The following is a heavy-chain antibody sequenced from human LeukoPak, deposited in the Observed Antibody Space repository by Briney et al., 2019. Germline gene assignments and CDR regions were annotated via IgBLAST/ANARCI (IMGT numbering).Heavy chain of an antibody. CDR2: IIPIFGTA. V-gene: IGHV1-69*01. CDR1: X. D-gene: IGHD4-17*01. J-gene: IGHJ6*02. Sequence: XISWVRQAPGXGLEXMGGIIPIFGTANYAQKFQGRVTITADESTSTAYMELSSLRSEDTAVYYCARDPPGDYYYYYGMDVWGQGTTVTVSS. CDR3: ARDPPGDYYYYYGMDV.